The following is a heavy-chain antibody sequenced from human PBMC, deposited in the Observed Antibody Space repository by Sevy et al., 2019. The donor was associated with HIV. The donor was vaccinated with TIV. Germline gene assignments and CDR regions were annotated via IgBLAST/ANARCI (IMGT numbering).Heavy chain of an antibody. V-gene: IGHV1-46*01. Sequence: ASVKVSCQASGYTFTRYEIHWVRQAPGQGVEWMGIINPNGGSTGYAQNFQGRVTMTRDTSTSTVYMELSSLRSDDTAVYYCARATSCGGDCYYFDSSGQGTLVTVSS. CDR2: INPNGGST. CDR1: GYTFTRYE. CDR3: ARATSCGGDCYYFDS. D-gene: IGHD2-21*02. J-gene: IGHJ4*02.